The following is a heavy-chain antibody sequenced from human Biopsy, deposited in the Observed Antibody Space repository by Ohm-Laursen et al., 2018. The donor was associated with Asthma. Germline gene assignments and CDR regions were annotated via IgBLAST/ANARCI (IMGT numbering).Heavy chain of an antibody. V-gene: IGHV3-30*18. CDR1: GFMFRSFG. D-gene: IGHD5-12*01. J-gene: IGHJ4*02. CDR2: ISYDGNHK. CDR3: AKRRGYSGHDNDY. Sequence: SLRLSCAASGFMFRSFGMHWVRQAPGKGLEWVAVISYDGNHKFYEDSVKGRFTISRDNSKNTLCLQMNSPRTEDTAVYYCAKRRGYSGHDNDYWGQGTLVIVSS.